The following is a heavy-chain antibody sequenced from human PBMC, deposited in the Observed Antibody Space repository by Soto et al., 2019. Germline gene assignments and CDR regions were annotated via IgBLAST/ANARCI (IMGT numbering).Heavy chain of an antibody. J-gene: IGHJ4*02. CDR1: GFTVTSSA. CDR3: AADLYDYYDSSGYYPY. D-gene: IGHD3-22*01. V-gene: IGHV1-58*01. CDR2: IVVGSGNT. Sequence: SVKVSCKASGFTVTSSAVQCVRQARGQRLEWIGWIVVGSGNTNYAQKFQERVTITRDMSTSTAYMELSSLRSEDTAVYYCAADLYDYYDSSGYYPYWGQGTLVTVSS.